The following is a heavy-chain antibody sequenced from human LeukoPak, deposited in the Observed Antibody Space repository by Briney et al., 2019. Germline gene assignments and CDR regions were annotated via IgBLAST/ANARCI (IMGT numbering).Heavy chain of an antibody. CDR3: ARDSRTWVECSRTNCYIAS. V-gene: IGHV1-18*01. CDR2: ISVYNANT. J-gene: IGHJ4*02. Sequence: ASVKVSYKASGYTFSSYGIAWVRQAPGQGLEWMGWISVYNANTMYAQKFQGRVTMTTDTSTSTAYMELRSLRSDDTAVYYCARDSRTWVECSRTNCYIASWGQGTLVTVSS. CDR1: GYTFSSYG. D-gene: IGHD2-2*02.